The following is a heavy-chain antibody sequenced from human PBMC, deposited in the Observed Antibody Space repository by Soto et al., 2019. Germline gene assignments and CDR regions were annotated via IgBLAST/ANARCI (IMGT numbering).Heavy chain of an antibody. CDR1: GFTFSTFA. D-gene: IGHD6-19*01. CDR3: TTPTRGGWIDY. Sequence: QLLESGGGLVQPGGSLRLSCAASGFTFSTFAMSWVRQAPGKGLEWVGRIKSKTDGGTTDYAAPVKGRFTISRDDSKNTLYLQMNSLKTEDTAVYYCTTPTRGGWIDYWGQGTLVTVSS. V-gene: IGHV3-15*01. J-gene: IGHJ4*02. CDR2: IKSKTDGGTT.